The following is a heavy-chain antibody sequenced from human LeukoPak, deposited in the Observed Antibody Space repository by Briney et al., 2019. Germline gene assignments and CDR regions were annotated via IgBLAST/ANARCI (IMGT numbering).Heavy chain of an antibody. CDR1: GGSISNGGYY. D-gene: IGHD3-10*01. J-gene: IGHJ3*02. CDR2: IYYSGST. V-gene: IGHV4-31*03. CDR3: ARTLLGDGAFDI. Sequence: SQTLSLTCTVSGGSISNGGYYWSWIRQHPGKGLGWIGYIYYSGSTYYNPSLKSRVTISVDTSKNQFSLKLSSVTAADTAVYYCARTLLGDGAFDIWGQGTMVTVSS.